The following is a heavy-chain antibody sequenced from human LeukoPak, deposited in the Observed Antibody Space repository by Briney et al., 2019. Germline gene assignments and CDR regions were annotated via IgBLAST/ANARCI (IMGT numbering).Heavy chain of an antibody. V-gene: IGHV3-23*01. J-gene: IGHJ4*02. CDR3: AKDLSIRGGPQHFDY. CDR1: GFTFSSYG. Sequence: PGGSLRLSCAASGFTFSSYGMSWVRQAPGKGLEWVSAISGSGGSTYYADSVKGRFTISRDNSKNTLYLQMNSLRAEDTAVYYCAKDLSIRGGPQHFDYWGQGTLVTVSS. CDR2: ISGSGGST. D-gene: IGHD2-15*01.